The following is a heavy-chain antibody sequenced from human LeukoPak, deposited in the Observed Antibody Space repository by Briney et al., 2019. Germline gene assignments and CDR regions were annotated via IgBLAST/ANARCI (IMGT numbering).Heavy chain of an antibody. CDR2: INPSCGST. Sequence: ASVKVSCKASGYTFTSYYMHWVRQAPGQGLEWMGIINPSCGSTSYAQKFQGRVTMTRDMSTSTVYMELSSLRSEDTAVYYCARGPEIRQQLVTYYYYGMDVWGQGTTVTVSS. CDR3: ARGPEIRQQLVTYYYYGMDV. V-gene: IGHV1-46*01. CDR1: GYTFTSYY. D-gene: IGHD6-13*01. J-gene: IGHJ6*02.